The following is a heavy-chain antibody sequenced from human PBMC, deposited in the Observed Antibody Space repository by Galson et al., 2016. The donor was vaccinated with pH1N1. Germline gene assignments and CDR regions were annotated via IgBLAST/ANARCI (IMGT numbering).Heavy chain of an antibody. J-gene: IGHJ5*02. Sequence: QSGAEVKKPGDSLRISCKGSGSSFTAFWIAGVRQTPGRGLEWMRIIYPGDSDTRYSPSFQGQVTISADKSTTTAYLQWSRLKASDTAIYHCALSPIGTRRNWFAPWGQGTRVIVSS. CDR1: GSSFTAFW. D-gene: IGHD3-10*01. CDR3: ALSPIGTRRNWFAP. CDR2: IYPGDSDT. V-gene: IGHV5-51*06.